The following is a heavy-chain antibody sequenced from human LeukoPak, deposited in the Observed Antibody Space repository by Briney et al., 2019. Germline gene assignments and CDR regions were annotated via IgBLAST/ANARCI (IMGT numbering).Heavy chain of an antibody. CDR1: GFTFSSYG. V-gene: IGHV3-33*01. D-gene: IGHD2-2*01. CDR2: IWYDGSNK. J-gene: IGHJ4*02. Sequence: GGSLRLSCAASGFTFSSYGMHWVRQAPGKGLEWVAVIWYDGSNKYYADSVKGRFTISRDNSKNTLYLQMNSLRAEDTAVYYCARFFLLVGRGLVVPAALDYWGQGTLVTVSS. CDR3: ARFFLLVGRGLVVPAALDY.